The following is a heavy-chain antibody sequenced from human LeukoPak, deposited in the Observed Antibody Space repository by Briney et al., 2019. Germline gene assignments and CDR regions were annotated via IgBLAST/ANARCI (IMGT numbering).Heavy chain of an antibody. Sequence: GGSLRLSCAASGFTFSSYAMHWVRQAPGKRLEWVAVISYDGSNKYYADSVKGRFTISRDNSKNTLYLQVNSLRVEDTAVYYCARDLHCSGGTCYSYSSHRNWFDPWGQGTLVTVSS. CDR3: ARDLHCSGGTCYSYSSHRNWFDP. J-gene: IGHJ5*02. CDR1: GFTFSSYA. CDR2: ISYDGSNK. V-gene: IGHV3-30*04. D-gene: IGHD2-15*01.